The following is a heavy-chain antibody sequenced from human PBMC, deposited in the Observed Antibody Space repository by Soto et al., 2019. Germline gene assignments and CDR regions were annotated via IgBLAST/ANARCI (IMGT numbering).Heavy chain of an antibody. CDR3: ARVVGAIGRWLAP. J-gene: IGHJ5*02. D-gene: IGHD1-26*01. CDR1: GYTFTSYG. CDR2: ISAYNGNT. Sequence: QVQLVQSGGEVKKPGASVKVSCKASGYTFTSYGISWVRQAPGQGLEWMGRISAYNGNTNYAQKLKGRVTMTTDTATSTDNMELRNVRSEDTAVYYCARVVGAIGRWLAPCVQGTLVTVSS. V-gene: IGHV1-18*01.